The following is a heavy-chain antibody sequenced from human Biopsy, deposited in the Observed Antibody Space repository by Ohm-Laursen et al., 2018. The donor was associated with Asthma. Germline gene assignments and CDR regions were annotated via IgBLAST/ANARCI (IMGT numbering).Heavy chain of an antibody. CDR2: IYSSGDT. CDR3: ARDRAMISET. D-gene: IGHD3-22*01. J-gene: IGHJ5*02. Sequence: SDTLSLTCIVSGGSISSDDYYWSWIRQAPGKGLEWIAYIYSSGDTYYSPSLKSRVSISLDTSKNQFSLRLTSVTAADTAVYYCARDRAMISETWGQGTLVTVSS. CDR1: GGSISSDDYY. V-gene: IGHV4-30-4*02.